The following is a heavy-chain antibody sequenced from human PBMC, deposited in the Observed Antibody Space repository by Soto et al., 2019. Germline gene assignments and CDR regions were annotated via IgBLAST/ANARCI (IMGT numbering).Heavy chain of an antibody. Sequence: GGSLRLSCAASGFTFSSYAMSWVRQAPGKGLEWVSSISGSGGSTYYADSVKGRFTISRDNSKNTLYLQMNSLRAEDTAVYYCAIWYYDSSGPIPVDYWGQGTLVTVSS. CDR3: AIWYYDSSGPIPVDY. CDR1: GFTFSSYA. CDR2: ISGSGGST. D-gene: IGHD3-22*01. J-gene: IGHJ4*02. V-gene: IGHV3-23*01.